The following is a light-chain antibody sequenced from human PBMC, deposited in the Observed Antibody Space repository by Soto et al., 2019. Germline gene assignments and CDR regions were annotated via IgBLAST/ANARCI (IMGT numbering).Light chain of an antibody. CDR3: QQHGSSPRT. Sequence: EIVLTQSPGTLSLSPGERATLSCRASQSISRTYLAWYPQNPGQAPRLLIYGASSRATGIPDRFSGSGSGTDFTLTISRLEPEEFAVYFCQQHGSSPRTFGQGTKVEIK. CDR1: QSISRTY. J-gene: IGKJ1*01. CDR2: GAS. V-gene: IGKV3-20*01.